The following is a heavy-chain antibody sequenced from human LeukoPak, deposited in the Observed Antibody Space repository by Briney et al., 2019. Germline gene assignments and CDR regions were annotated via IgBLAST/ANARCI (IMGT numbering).Heavy chain of an antibody. CDR2: IRYDGSNK. J-gene: IGHJ4*02. V-gene: IGHV3-30*02. CDR3: AKDGGGLDN. Sequence: GGSLRLSCVASGFSLSSYWMGWVRQAPGKGLEWVAFIRYDGSNKYYADSVKGRFTVSRDNSKNTLYLQMNILRAEDTAVYYCAKDGGGLDNWGQGTLVTVSS. CDR1: GFSLSSYW. D-gene: IGHD3-3*01.